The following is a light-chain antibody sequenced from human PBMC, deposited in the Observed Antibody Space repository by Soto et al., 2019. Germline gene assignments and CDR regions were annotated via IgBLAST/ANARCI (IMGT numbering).Light chain of an antibody. V-gene: IGKV1-13*02. CDR2: DAS. CDR1: QGISSA. CDR3: QQFYTYPLT. J-gene: IGKJ4*01. Sequence: AIPLTQSPSSLSASVGDRVTITCRASQGISSALVWYQQKPGKPPKLLIYDASSLESGVPSRFSGSGSGTDFTLTISSLQPEDFATYYCQQFYTYPLTFGGGTKVEIK.